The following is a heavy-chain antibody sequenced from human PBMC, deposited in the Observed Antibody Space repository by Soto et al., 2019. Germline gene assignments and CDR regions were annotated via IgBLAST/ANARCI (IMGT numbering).Heavy chain of an antibody. D-gene: IGHD3-3*01. Sequence: ASVKVSCKASGYIFTNHYIHWVRQAPGQGLEWMGIINPSGGSTNYLQKFQGRITMTRDTSTSTVYMELSSLRSEDTAVYYCASHYDMWSGYLSPVDYWGQGTLVTVSS. V-gene: IGHV1-46*01. J-gene: IGHJ4*02. CDR3: ASHYDMWSGYLSPVDY. CDR1: GYIFTNHY. CDR2: INPSGGST.